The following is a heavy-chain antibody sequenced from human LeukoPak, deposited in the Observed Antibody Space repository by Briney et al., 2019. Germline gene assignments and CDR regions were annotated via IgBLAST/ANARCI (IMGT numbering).Heavy chain of an antibody. D-gene: IGHD2-2*01. V-gene: IGHV1-2*06. CDR3: AREGFCSSTSCGIDP. CDR1: GYTFTGYY. J-gene: IGHJ5*02. Sequence: ASVKVSCKASGYTFTGYYMHWVRQAPGQGLEWMGRINPNGGGTNYAQKFQGRVTMTRDTSISTAYMGLSRLRSDDTAVYYCAREGFCSSTSCGIDPWGQGTLVTVSS. CDR2: INPNGGGT.